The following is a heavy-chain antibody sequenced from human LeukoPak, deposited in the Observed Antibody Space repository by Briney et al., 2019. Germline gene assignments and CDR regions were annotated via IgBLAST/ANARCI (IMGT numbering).Heavy chain of an antibody. J-gene: IGHJ6*04. V-gene: IGHV3-15*01. D-gene: IGHD3-10*01. Sequence: GGSLRLSCAASGFTFSNAWMSWVRQAPGKGLEWVGRIKSKTDGGTTDYAAPVKGRFTISRDDSKNTLYLQMNSLKTEDTAMYYCTTDGRVSTMVRGVIYYYYGMDVWGKGTTVTVSS. CDR1: GFTFSNAW. CDR3: TTDGRVSTMVRGVIYYYYGMDV. CDR2: IKSKTDGGTT.